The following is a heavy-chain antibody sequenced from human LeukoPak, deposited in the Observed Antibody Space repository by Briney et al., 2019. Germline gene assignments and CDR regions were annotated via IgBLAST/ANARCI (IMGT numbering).Heavy chain of an antibody. Sequence: SSETLSLTCAVYGGSFSGYYWSWIRQPPGKGLEWIGSIYYSGSTYYNPSLKSRVTISVDTSKNQFSLKLSSVTAADTAVYYCARESGNFDYWGQGTLVTVSS. CDR2: IYYSGST. CDR1: GGSFSGYY. J-gene: IGHJ4*02. V-gene: IGHV4-34*01. CDR3: ARESGNFDY. D-gene: IGHD3-10*01.